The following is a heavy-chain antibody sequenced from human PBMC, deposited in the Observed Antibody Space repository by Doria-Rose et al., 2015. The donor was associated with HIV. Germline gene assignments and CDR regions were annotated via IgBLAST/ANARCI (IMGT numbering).Heavy chain of an antibody. D-gene: IGHD3-22*01. CDR1: GGFY. V-gene: IGHV4-31*02. J-gene: IGHJ4*02. Sequence: GGFYWSWIRQRPGKGLEWIGYIYYSDSTYYNPSLKSRVTISVDTSRNQFSLKLSSVTAADTAVYYCARDSSGYFRLDYWGQGTLVTVSS. CDR2: IYYSDST. CDR3: ARDSSGYFRLDY.